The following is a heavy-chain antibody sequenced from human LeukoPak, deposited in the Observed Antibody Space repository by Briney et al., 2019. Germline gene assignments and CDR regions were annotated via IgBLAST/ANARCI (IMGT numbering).Heavy chain of an antibody. J-gene: IGHJ3*01. D-gene: IGHD1-14*01. Sequence: GGSLRLSCAASGFTFNNYEMHWVRQTAGKGLERVSAVGIAGDTFYAGSVKGRFSISRDNAESSLFLQMNSLRAGDTAVYYCAREGGMGTADAFDVWGQGTMVTVSS. V-gene: IGHV3-13*01. CDR3: AREGGMGTADAFDV. CDR2: VGIAGDT. CDR1: GFTFNNYE.